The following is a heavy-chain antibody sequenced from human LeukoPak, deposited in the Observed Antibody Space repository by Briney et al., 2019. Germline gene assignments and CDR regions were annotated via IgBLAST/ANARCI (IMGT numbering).Heavy chain of an antibody. CDR3: ARLGQPNAFDM. Sequence: PSETLSLTCTVSGGSISSYYWSWIRQPPGKGLECIGYISPTGSTKYNPSLKSRVTISADTSKNQFSLKLSSVTAADTAVYFCARLGQPNAFDMWGQGTTVSVSS. D-gene: IGHD3-16*01. V-gene: IGHV4-59*08. CDR1: GGSISSYY. J-gene: IGHJ3*02. CDR2: ISPTGST.